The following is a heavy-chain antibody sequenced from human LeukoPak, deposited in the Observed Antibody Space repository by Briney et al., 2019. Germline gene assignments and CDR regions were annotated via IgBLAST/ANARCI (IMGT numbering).Heavy chain of an antibody. D-gene: IGHD4-17*01. CDR3: ARGSYGDYGFKHWYFDL. J-gene: IGHJ2*01. CDR1: GGSFSGYY. V-gene: IGHV4-34*01. CDR2: INQSGSI. Sequence: SETLSLTCAVYGGSFSGYYWNWLRQPPEKGLEWIGEINQSGSINYNPYLKSRVTMSVDTSKNQFSLKLSSVTAADTAVYYCARGSYGDYGFKHWYFDLWGRGTLVTVSS.